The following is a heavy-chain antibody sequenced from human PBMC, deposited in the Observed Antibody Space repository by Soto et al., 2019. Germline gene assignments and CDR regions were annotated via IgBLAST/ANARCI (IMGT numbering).Heavy chain of an antibody. CDR1: GGSISRYY. CDR2: IYYSGTT. Sequence: SETLSLTCTVSGGSISRYYWRWIRQPPGKGLEWIGCIYYSGTTNYNPSRKRRVTISVDTFKSQFSLKLSSVTAADTAVYYCALYCCSYHHNWLDSSA. D-gene: IGHD1-26*01. V-gene: IGHV4-59*01. CDR3: ALYCCSYHHNWLDS. J-gene: IGHJ5*01.